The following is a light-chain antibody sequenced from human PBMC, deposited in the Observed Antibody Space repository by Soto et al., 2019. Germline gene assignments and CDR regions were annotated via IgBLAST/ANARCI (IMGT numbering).Light chain of an antibody. Sequence: QSVLTQPASVSGSPGQSITISCSGTTNDIGGYNYVSWYQHHPGKVPKVIIYEVRNRPSGVSNRFSGSKSGNTASLTISGLQAEDEADYYCCSYTISATLVFGGGTKVTLL. CDR2: EVR. CDR3: CSYTISATLV. J-gene: IGLJ3*02. CDR1: TNDIGGYNY. V-gene: IGLV2-14*01.